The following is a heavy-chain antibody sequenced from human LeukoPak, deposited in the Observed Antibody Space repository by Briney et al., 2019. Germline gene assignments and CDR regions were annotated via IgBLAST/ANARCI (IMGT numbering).Heavy chain of an antibody. CDR2: IRYDGSNK. D-gene: IGHD3-22*01. Sequence: PGGSLRLSCAASGFTFSSYGMHWVRQAPGKGLEWVAFIRYDGSNKYYADSVKGRFTISRDNSKNTLYLRMNSLRAEDTAVYYCAKEVYDSSGYNFDYWGQGTLVTVSS. CDR1: GFTFSSYG. J-gene: IGHJ4*02. CDR3: AKEVYDSSGYNFDY. V-gene: IGHV3-30*02.